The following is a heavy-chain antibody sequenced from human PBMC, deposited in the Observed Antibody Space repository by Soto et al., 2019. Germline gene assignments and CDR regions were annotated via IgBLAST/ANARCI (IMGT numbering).Heavy chain of an antibody. V-gene: IGHV3-30*18. D-gene: IGHD4-17*01. CDR1: GFTFSSYG. Sequence: QVQLVESGGGVVQPGRSLRLSCAASGFTFSSYGMHWVRQAPGKGLEWVAVISYDGSNKYYADSVKGRFTISRDNSKNTLYLQMNSLRAEDTAVYYCAKIDYGDQEAFDIWGQGTMVTVSS. J-gene: IGHJ3*02. CDR3: AKIDYGDQEAFDI. CDR2: ISYDGSNK.